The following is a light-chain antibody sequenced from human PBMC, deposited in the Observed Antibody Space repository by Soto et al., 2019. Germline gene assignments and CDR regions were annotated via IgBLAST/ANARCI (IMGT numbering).Light chain of an antibody. J-gene: IGKJ4*02. Sequence: DLQMTQSPSSLPASVGDSVTITCRASQTINKYLNWYQHKPGQDPKLLIYGASSLYKGVPARFHGSGARTCFTLTISRLQPEDFTTYYCQQTYTTPGTFGRGTTVEIK. CDR1: QTINKY. V-gene: IGKV1-39*01. CDR2: GAS. CDR3: QQTYTTPGT.